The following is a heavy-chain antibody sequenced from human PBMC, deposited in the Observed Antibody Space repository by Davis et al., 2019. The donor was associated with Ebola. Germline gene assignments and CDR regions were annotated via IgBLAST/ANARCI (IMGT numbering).Heavy chain of an antibody. J-gene: IGHJ4*02. V-gene: IGHV3-30-3*01. CDR2: ISYDGSNK. Sequence: GESLKISCAASGFTFSSYAMHWVRQAPGKGLEWVAVISYDGSNKYYADSVKGRFTISRDNSKNTLYLQMNSLRAEDTAVYYCARVGGVPAARTDYWGQGTLVTVSS. D-gene: IGHD2-2*01. CDR1: GFTFSSYA. CDR3: ARVGGVPAARTDY.